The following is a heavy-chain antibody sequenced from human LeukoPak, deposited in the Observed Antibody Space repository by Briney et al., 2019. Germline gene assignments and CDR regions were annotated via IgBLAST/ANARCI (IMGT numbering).Heavy chain of an antibody. CDR1: GFTFSSYS. V-gene: IGHV3-21*01. CDR3: ARDSRVAGPFDY. CDR2: ISSGSSYI. Sequence: GGSLRLSCAASGFTFSSYSMNWVRQAPGKGLEWVSSISSGSSYIYYADSVKGRFTISRDNAKNSLYLQMNSLRAEDTAVYYCARDSRVAGPFDYWGQGTLVTVSS. J-gene: IGHJ4*02. D-gene: IGHD6-19*01.